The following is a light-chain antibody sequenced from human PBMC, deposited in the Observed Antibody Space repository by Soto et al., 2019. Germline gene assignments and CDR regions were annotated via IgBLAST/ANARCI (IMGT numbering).Light chain of an antibody. CDR3: QQYNNWPGT. Sequence: EIVMTQSPATLSVSPGERATLSCRASQSVSSNLAWYQQNPGQAPRLLIYGASTRATAIPARFSGSGSGTEFTLTVSSLQSEDFAVYYCQQYNNWPGTFGQWTKVEIK. J-gene: IGKJ1*01. V-gene: IGKV3-15*01. CDR1: QSVSSN. CDR2: GAS.